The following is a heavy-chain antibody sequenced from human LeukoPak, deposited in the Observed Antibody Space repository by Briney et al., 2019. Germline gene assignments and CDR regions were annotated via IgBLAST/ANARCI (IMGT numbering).Heavy chain of an antibody. J-gene: IGHJ3*02. CDR1: GYTFTSYD. Sequence: SVKVSCKASGYTFTSYDISWVRQAPGQGLEWMGGIIPIFGTANYAQKFQGRVTITADKSTSTAYMELSSLRSEDTAVYYCAAVGCSGGSCYSGLSAFDIWGQGTMVTVSS. V-gene: IGHV1-69*06. D-gene: IGHD2-15*01. CDR3: AAVGCSGGSCYSGLSAFDI. CDR2: IIPIFGTA.